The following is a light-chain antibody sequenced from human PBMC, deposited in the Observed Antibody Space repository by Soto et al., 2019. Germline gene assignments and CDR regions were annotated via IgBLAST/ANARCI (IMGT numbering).Light chain of an antibody. V-gene: IGKV1-5*03. Sequence: DIQMTQSPSTLSASVGDRVTITCRASQSISSWLAWYQQKPGKAPKLLIYKASSLESGVPSRFSGSGSGTDFTLTISSLQPDDFATYYCQQYESYSWTFGQGTKVDIK. CDR1: QSISSW. CDR2: KAS. J-gene: IGKJ1*01. CDR3: QQYESYSWT.